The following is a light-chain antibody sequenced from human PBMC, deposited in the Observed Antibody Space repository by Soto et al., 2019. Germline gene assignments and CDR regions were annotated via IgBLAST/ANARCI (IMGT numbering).Light chain of an antibody. J-gene: IGLJ1*01. Sequence: QSVLTQPPSVSGAPGQRVTISCTESSSNIVAGYDVHWYQQLPGTAPKLLIYGNSNRPSGVPDRFSGSKSGTSASLAITGLQAEDEADYYCQSYDSSLSGLKVLGTGTKVTVL. CDR1: SSNIVAGYD. CDR2: GNS. CDR3: QSYDSSLSGLKV. V-gene: IGLV1-40*01.